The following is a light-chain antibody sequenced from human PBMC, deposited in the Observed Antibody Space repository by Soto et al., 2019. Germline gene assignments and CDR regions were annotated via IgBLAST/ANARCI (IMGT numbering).Light chain of an antibody. V-gene: IGLV2-14*03. J-gene: IGLJ1*01. CDR3: SSHTSSTALV. CDR1: DSDIGGYDH. CDR2: DVT. Sequence: QSALTQPASVSASPGQSIAISCTATDSDIGGYDHVSWYQQHPGKAPKLLIYDVTNRPSGVSSRFSGSKAGRTASLTISGLQTEDEADYYCSSHTSSTALVFGTGTKVTVL.